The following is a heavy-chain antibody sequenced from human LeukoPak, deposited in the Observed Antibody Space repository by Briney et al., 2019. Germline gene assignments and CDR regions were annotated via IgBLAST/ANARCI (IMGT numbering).Heavy chain of an antibody. D-gene: IGHD3-10*01. V-gene: IGHV3-11*01. CDR2: ISSSGSTI. J-gene: IGHJ4*02. CDR1: GFTFSDYY. Sequence: GGSLRLSCAASGFTFSDYYMSWIRQAPGKGLEWVSYISSSGSTIYYADSVKGRFTISRDNAKNSLYLQMNSLRAEDTAMYYCARVAGETMVRGVINYWGQGTLVTVSS. CDR3: ARVAGETMVRGVINY.